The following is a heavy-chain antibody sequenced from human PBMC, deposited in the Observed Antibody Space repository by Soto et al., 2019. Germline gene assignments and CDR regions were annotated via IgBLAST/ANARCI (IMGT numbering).Heavy chain of an antibody. CDR3: VRGGTPIDY. CDR1: GYTFTNFG. Sequence: QVQLVQSGAEVKKPGASVKVSCKASGYTFTNFGISWVRQAPGQGLEWMGWISAYNGNTNYAQNFQGIVTMTTHTTTITAYMELRSLRSDATAVYYCVRGGTPIDYWGQGTLVTVAA. D-gene: IGHD3-16*01. J-gene: IGHJ4*02. CDR2: ISAYNGNT. V-gene: IGHV1-18*01.